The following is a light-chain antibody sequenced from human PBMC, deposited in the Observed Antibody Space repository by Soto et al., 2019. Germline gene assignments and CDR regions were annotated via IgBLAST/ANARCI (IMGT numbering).Light chain of an antibody. V-gene: IGKV3-11*01. J-gene: IGKJ5*01. CDR3: QQRSNWQVT. Sequence: EIVLTQSPATLSLSPWERATLSCRASQSVSSYLACYQQKPGQAPRLLIYDASNRATGIPARFSGSGSGTDFTLTISSLEPEDFAVYYCQQRSNWQVTFGQGTRLEIK. CDR1: QSVSSY. CDR2: DAS.